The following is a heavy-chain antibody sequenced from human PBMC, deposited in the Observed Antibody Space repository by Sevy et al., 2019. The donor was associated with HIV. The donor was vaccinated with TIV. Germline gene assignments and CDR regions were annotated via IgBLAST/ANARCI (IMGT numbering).Heavy chain of an antibody. CDR1: GFTFSNYW. CDR2: IKRDGSER. V-gene: IGHV3-7*03. Sequence: GGSLRLSCAASGFTFSNYWMTRVRQAPGKGLEWVANIKRDGSERYYLASVKGRFTISRDNAKKSLYLQMNSLTAEDTAVYYCARDCNSASCLWGLDVWGQGTTVTVSS. CDR3: ARDCNSASCLWGLDV. J-gene: IGHJ6*02. D-gene: IGHD1-26*01.